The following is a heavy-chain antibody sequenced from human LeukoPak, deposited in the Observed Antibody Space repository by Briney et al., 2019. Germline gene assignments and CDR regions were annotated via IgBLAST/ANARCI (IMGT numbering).Heavy chain of an antibody. V-gene: IGHV3-23*01. CDR3: AKDNYDSSGYYWQAPYSYYYYGMDV. CDR2: ISGSGGST. Sequence: GGSLRLSCAASGFTFSSYAMSWVRQAPGKGLEWVSAISGSGGSTYYADSVKGRFTISRDNSKNTLYLQMNSLRAEDTAVYYCAKDNYDSSGYYWQAPYSYYYYGMDVWGQGTTVTVSS. CDR1: GFTFSSYA. J-gene: IGHJ6*02. D-gene: IGHD3-22*01.